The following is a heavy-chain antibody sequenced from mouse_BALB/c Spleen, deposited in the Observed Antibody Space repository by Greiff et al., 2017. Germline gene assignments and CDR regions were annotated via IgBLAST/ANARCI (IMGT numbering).Heavy chain of an antibody. CDR1: GFTFSSFG. J-gene: IGHJ4*01. Sequence: EVQVVESGGGLVQPGGSRKLSCAASGFTFSSFGMHWVRQAPEKGLEWVAYISSGSSTIYYADTVKGRFTISRDNPKNTLFLQMTSLRSEDTAMYYCARSYYAMDYWGQGTSVTVSS. CDR3: ARSYYAMDY. V-gene: IGHV5-17*02. CDR2: ISSGSSTI.